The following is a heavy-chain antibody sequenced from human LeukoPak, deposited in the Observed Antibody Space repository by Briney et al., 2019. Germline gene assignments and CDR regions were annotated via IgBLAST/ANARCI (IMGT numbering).Heavy chain of an antibody. V-gene: IGHV3-64*02. CDR3: ARGPGVTYYYYYYMDV. CDR1: GFTFNSYA. J-gene: IGHJ6*03. Sequence: GGSLRLSCAASGFTFNSYAMHWVRQAPGKGLEYVSAISSNGGSTYYADSVKGRFTISRDNSKNTLYLQMGSLRAEDMAVYYCARGPGVTYYYYYYMDVWGKGTTVTVSS. D-gene: IGHD2-21*02. CDR2: ISSNGGST.